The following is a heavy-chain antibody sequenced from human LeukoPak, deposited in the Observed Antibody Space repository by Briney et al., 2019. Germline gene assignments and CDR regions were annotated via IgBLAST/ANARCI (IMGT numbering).Heavy chain of an antibody. CDR1: GFTFSSYA. J-gene: IGHJ4*02. Sequence: TGGSLRLSCAASGFTFSSYAMSWVRQAPGKWLEWVSAISGTGGSTYYADSVKGRFTISRDNSKNTLYLQMNSLRAEDTAVYYCAKVGNDYGDYYFDYWGQGTLLTVSS. D-gene: IGHD4-17*01. CDR2: ISGTGGST. CDR3: AKVGNDYGDYYFDY. V-gene: IGHV3-23*01.